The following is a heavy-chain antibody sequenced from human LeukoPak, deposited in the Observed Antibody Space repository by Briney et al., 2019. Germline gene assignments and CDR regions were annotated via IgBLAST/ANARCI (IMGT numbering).Heavy chain of an antibody. CDR3: TTDGIRFDYSRALDY. CDR2: IKSKIDGETT. J-gene: IGHJ4*02. D-gene: IGHD6-25*01. CDR1: GFGFSYAW. Sequence: GGSLRLSCAASGFGFSYAWMSWVRQAPGKGLEWVGRIKSKIDGETTDHAAPVKGRFTISRDDSKNTLYLQMNSLKTEDTAVYYCTTDGIRFDYSRALDYWGQRALVTASS. V-gene: IGHV3-15*01.